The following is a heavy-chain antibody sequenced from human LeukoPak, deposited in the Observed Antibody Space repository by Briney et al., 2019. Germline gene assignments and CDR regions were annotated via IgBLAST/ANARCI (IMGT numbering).Heavy chain of an antibody. CDR1: GFTFSSYS. V-gene: IGHV3-21*01. D-gene: IGHD6-19*01. J-gene: IGHJ4*02. CDR3: VRDLLLSGYSSGWLVY. Sequence: GGSLRLSCAASGFTFSSYSMNWVRQAPGKGLEWVSSISSSSSYIYYADSVKGRFTISRDNAKNPLYLQMNSLRAEDTAVYYCVRDLLLSGYSSGWLVYWGQGTLVTVSS. CDR2: ISSSSSYI.